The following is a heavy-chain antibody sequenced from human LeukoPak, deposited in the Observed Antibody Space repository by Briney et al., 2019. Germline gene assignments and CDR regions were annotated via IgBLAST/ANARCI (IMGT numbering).Heavy chain of an antibody. Sequence: PSETLSLTCAVSGGSISSSNWWSWVRQPPGKGLEWIGEIYHSGSTNYNPSLKSRVTISVHTSKNQFSLKLSSVTAADTAVYYCARTTEGGYSYGSFFYYYMDVWGKGATVTISS. V-gene: IGHV4-4*02. D-gene: IGHD5-18*01. CDR2: IYHSGST. CDR3: ARTTEGGYSYGSFFYYYMDV. CDR1: GGSISSSNW. J-gene: IGHJ6*03.